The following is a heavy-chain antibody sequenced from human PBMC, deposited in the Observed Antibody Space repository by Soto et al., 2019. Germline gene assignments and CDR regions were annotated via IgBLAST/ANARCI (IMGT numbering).Heavy chain of an antibody. Sequence: QITLKESGPTLVKPTQTLTLTCTFSGFSLSTSGVGVGWIRQPPGKALVWLALIYWDDDKRYSPSLTSRLTIPKDPSKNQVVLTMTNMDPVDTATYYCAHVLVVVANYGMDVWGQGTTVTVSS. D-gene: IGHD2-15*01. V-gene: IGHV2-5*02. CDR1: GFSLSTSGVG. CDR2: IYWDDDK. CDR3: AHVLVVVANYGMDV. J-gene: IGHJ6*02.